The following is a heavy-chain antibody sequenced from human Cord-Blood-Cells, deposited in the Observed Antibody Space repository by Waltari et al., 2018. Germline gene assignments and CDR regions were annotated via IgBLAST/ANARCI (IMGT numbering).Heavy chain of an antibody. CDR2: LSAYNGNT. Sequence: QVQLVQSGAEVTKPGASVTVCCTDSGYTFTRYVICWLRQVPGQGLEWMGWLSAYNGNTNYAQKLQGRVTMTTDTSTSTAYMELRSLRSDDTAVYYCARAADIVVVPDWFDPWGQGTLVTVSS. CDR1: GYTFTRYV. V-gene: IGHV1-18*01. J-gene: IGHJ5*02. CDR3: ARAADIVVVPDWFDP. D-gene: IGHD2-2*01.